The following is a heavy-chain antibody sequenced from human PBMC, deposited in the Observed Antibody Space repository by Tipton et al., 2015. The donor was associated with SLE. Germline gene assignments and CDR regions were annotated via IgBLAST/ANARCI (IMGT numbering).Heavy chain of an antibody. CDR2: IYSGGST. D-gene: IGHD3-10*01. V-gene: IGHV3-66*02. J-gene: IGHJ4*02. Sequence: SLRLSCAASGFTVSSNYMSWVRQAPGKGLEWVSVIYSGGSTYYADSVKGRFTISSDNSKNTLYLQMNSLRAEDTAVYYCARDGPYGSGVVYWGQGTLVTVSS. CDR1: GFTVSSNY. CDR3: ARDGPYGSGVVY.